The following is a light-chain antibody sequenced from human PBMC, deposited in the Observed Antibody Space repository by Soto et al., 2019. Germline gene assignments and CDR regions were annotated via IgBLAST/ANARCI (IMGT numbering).Light chain of an antibody. J-gene: IGKJ4*01. V-gene: IGKV1-39*01. Sequence: QMTQSPSSLFASVGDRVTITCRASQSISSHLNWYQQKVGQTPRLLIYAASTLQSEVPPRFSGSGSGXEFTLXIXXXXRXXXXXXXXXXXXSAPLTFGGGTKIQI. CDR1: QSISSH. CDR3: XXXXSAPLT. CDR2: AAS.